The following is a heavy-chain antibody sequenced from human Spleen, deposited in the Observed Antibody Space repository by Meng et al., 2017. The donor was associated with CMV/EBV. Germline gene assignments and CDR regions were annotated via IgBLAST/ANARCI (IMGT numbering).Heavy chain of an antibody. CDR3: AREGYCSGTSCYSSSYYYGMDV. Sequence: LRLSCTVSGGSISSGDYYWSWIRQLPGKGLEWIGYIYYSGSTYYNPSLKSRVTISVDTSNNQFSLKLNSVTAADTAVYYCAREGYCSGTSCYSSSYYYGMDVWGQGTTVTVSS. D-gene: IGHD2-2*02. V-gene: IGHV4-31*03. J-gene: IGHJ6*02. CDR1: GGSISSGDYY. CDR2: IYYSGST.